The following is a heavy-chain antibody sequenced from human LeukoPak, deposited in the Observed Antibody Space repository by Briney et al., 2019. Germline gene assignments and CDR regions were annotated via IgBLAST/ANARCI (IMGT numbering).Heavy chain of an antibody. CDR2: IIPFFGTP. J-gene: IGHJ4*02. CDR3: ARGGGQWLRNFPFDY. V-gene: IGHV1-69*06. Sequence: GASVKVSCKASGDTFSSYGISWVRQAPRQGLEWMGGIIPFFGTPKYAQKLQGRVTITADKSTSTVFMELSSLRSEDTAVYYCARGGGQWLRNFPFDYWGQGALVTVSS. CDR1: GDTFSSYG. D-gene: IGHD6-19*01.